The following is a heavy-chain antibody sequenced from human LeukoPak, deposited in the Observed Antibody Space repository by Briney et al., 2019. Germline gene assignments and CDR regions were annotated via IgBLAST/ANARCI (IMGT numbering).Heavy chain of an antibody. CDR2: RKQDGSEK. V-gene: IGHV3-7*01. J-gene: IGHJ6*02. CDR3: ARDRSSSGWRGNYYYYGMDV. Sequence: PGGSLRLSCAASGFTFSSYWMSWVRQAPGKGLEWVANRKQDGSEKHYVDSVKGRFTISRDNAKNSLYLQVNSLRAEDTAVYYCARDRSSSGWRGNYYYYGMDVWGQGTTVTVSS. D-gene: IGHD6-19*01. CDR1: GFTFSSYW.